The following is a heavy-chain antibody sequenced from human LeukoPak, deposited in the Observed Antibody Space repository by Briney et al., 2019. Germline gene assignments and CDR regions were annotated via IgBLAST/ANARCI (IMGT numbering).Heavy chain of an antibody. CDR3: ARAGNYYGRHTNWFDP. CDR1: GFTFSSYA. Sequence: GGSLRLSCAASGFTFSSYAMNWVRQAPGKGLEWVSSISSGTSYIYYADSVKGRFTISRDNAKNSLYLQMNSLRAEDTAVYYCARAGNYYGRHTNWFDPWGQGTLVTVSS. D-gene: IGHD3-10*01. J-gene: IGHJ5*02. V-gene: IGHV3-21*01. CDR2: ISSGTSYI.